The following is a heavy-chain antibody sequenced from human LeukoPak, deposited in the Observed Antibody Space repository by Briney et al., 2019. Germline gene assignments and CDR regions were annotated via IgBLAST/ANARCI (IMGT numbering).Heavy chain of an antibody. V-gene: IGHV3-48*03. CDR1: GFSFSGNA. J-gene: IGHJ6*02. CDR3: ARDVYGMDV. CDR2: ISSSGSTI. Sequence: GGSLRLSCAASGFSFSGNAMAWVRQAPGKGLEWVSYISSSGSTIYYADSVKGRFTISRDNAKNSLYLQMNSLRAEDTAVYYCARDVYGMDVWGQGTTVTVSS.